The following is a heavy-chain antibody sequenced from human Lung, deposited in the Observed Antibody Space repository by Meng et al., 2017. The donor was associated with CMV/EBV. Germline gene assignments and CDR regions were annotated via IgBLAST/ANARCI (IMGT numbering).Heavy chain of an antibody. V-gene: IGHV3-21*01. Sequence: SCAASGFTFSGYSMNWVRQAPGKGLEWVSMISSSSRYIYYADSVKGRFTISRDNAENSLYLQMNNLRADDTAVYYCATRMGTGYTSDWVQGKLVTVSS. CDR1: GFTFSGYS. CDR2: ISSSSRYI. J-gene: IGHJ4*02. CDR3: ATRMGTGYTSD. D-gene: IGHD6-19*01.